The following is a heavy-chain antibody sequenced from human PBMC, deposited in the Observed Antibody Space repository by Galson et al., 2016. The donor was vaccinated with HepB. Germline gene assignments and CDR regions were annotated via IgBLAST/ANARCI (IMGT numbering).Heavy chain of an antibody. CDR3: AKDLRT. Sequence: SLRLSCAASGFSFGAYAMSWVRQAPGKGLEWVSAITGGGISTYYLDSVKGRFVIARDNSKTTLFLQMNNLRAEDTATYYCAKDLRTWGQRTLVTVSS. D-gene: IGHD1-1*01. CDR1: GFSFGAYA. J-gene: IGHJ4*02. CDR2: ITGGGIST. V-gene: IGHV3-23*01.